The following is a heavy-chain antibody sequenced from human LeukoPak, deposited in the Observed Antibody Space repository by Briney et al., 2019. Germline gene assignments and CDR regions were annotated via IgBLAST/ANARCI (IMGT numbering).Heavy chain of an antibody. J-gene: IGHJ6*03. CDR2: ISAYNGHT. CDR1: GYTFTRYG. Sequence: ASVKVSCKASGYTFTRYGVSWVRQAPGQGLECMGWISAYNGHTNYAQKFQGRVTMITDTSTSTASMELRSLRSDDTAVYYCARDRGDILSGLYMDVWGKGTTVTVSS. D-gene: IGHD3-9*01. CDR3: ARDRGDILSGLYMDV. V-gene: IGHV1-18*01.